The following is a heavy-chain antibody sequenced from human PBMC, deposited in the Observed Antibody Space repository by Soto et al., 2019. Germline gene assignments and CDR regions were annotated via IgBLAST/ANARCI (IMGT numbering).Heavy chain of an antibody. CDR1: GYTFTSYY. CDR3: ASSTRMDV. V-gene: IGHV1-46*01. Sequence: ASVKVSCKASGYTFTSYYMPWVRQAPVQGLEWMGIINPSCGSTSYAQKFQGRVTMTRDTSTSTVYMDLSSLRSEDTAVYYCASSTRMDVWGPGTTVTLSS. J-gene: IGHJ6*02. CDR2: INPSCGST.